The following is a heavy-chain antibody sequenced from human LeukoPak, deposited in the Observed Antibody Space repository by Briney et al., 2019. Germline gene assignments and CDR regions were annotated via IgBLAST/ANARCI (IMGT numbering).Heavy chain of an antibody. J-gene: IGHJ4*02. CDR3: VIVYSYGYSYFDY. V-gene: IGHV1-46*01. CDR1: GYTFTSYY. Sequence: ASVKVSCKASGYTFTSYYMHWVRQAPGQGLEWMGIINPSGGSTSYAQKFQGRVTMTTDTSTSTAYMELRSLRSDDTAVYYCVIVYSYGYSYFDYWGQGTLVTVSS. D-gene: IGHD5-18*01. CDR2: INPSGGST.